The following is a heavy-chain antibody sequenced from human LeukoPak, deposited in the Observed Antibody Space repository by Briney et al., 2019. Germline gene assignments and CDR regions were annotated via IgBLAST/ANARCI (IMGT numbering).Heavy chain of an antibody. V-gene: IGHV1-2*02. J-gene: IGHJ4*02. CDR3: AFDMRKPAYDILTGLDY. Sequence: ASVKVSCKASGYTFTGYYMHWVRQAPGQGLEWMGWSNPNSGGTNYAQKFQGRVTMTRDTSISTAYMELSRLRSDDTAVYYCAFDMRKPAYDILTGLDYWGQGTLVTVSS. CDR2: SNPNSGGT. D-gene: IGHD3-9*01. CDR1: GYTFTGYY.